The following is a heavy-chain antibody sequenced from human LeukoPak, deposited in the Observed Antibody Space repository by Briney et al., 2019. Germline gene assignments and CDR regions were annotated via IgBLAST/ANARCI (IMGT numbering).Heavy chain of an antibody. CDR2: IYYSGST. V-gene: IGHV4-59*08. CDR3: ARSYYYGMDV. J-gene: IGHJ6*02. Sequence: SETLSLTCTASGGSISSYYWSWIRQPPGKGLEWIGYIYYSGSTNYNPSLKSRVTISVDTSKNQFSLKLSSVTAADTAVYYCARSYYYGMDVWGQGTTVTVSS. CDR1: GGSISSYY.